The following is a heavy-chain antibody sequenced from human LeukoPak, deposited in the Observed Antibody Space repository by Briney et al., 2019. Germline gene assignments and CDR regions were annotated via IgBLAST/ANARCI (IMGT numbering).Heavy chain of an antibody. Sequence: SETLSLTCTVSGGSMSSHYWSWIRQPPGKGLEWIGYIYYSGTTNYNPSLKSRVTISVDTSKNQFSLKLSSVTAADTAVYYCARRVATRSPFYYGMDVWGQGTTVTVSS. J-gene: IGHJ6*02. CDR2: IYYSGTT. V-gene: IGHV4-59*08. D-gene: IGHD5-12*01. CDR1: GGSMSSHY. CDR3: ARRVATRSPFYYGMDV.